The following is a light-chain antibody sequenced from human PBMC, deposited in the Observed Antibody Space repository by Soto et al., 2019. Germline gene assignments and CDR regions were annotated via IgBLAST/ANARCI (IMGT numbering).Light chain of an antibody. CDR2: EVR. J-gene: IGLJ6*01. V-gene: IGLV2-14*01. Sequence: QSVLTQPASVSGSPGQSITVSCTGTNTDVGGYNYVSWYQHRPGKAPRLMIYEVRNRLSGVSNRFSGSKSGNTASLTISGLQSKDEADYYCTSYTPTGALVFGSGTQLTVL. CDR3: TSYTPTGALV. CDR1: NTDVGGYNY.